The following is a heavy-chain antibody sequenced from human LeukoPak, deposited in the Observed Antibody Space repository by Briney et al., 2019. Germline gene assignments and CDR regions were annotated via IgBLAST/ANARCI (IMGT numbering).Heavy chain of an antibody. D-gene: IGHD3-22*01. CDR3: ARYGSGANPDDSSGYSSSLRRRYRYYYGMDV. Sequence: GASVKVSFKASGYTFTSYGISWVRQAPGQGLEWMGWISAYNGNTNYAQKLQGRVTMTTDTSTSTAYMELRSLRSDDTAVYYCARYGSGANPDDSSGYSSSLRRRYRYYYGMDVWGQGTTVTVSS. J-gene: IGHJ6*02. V-gene: IGHV1-18*01. CDR1: GYTFTSYG. CDR2: ISAYNGNT.